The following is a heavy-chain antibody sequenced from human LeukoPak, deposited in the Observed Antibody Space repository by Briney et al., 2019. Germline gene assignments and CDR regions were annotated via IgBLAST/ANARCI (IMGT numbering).Heavy chain of an antibody. CDR1: GGSISSGGYY. CDR3: ARVIYSNWGPYYFDY. V-gene: IGHV4-39*07. Sequence: AETLSLTCTVSGGSISSGGYYWSWLRQPPGKGLEWIGEINHSGRTNYNPSLKSRVTISVDTSKNQFSLKLSSVTAADTAVYYCARVIYSNWGPYYFDYWGQGTLVTVSS. J-gene: IGHJ4*02. D-gene: IGHD7-27*01. CDR2: INHSGRT.